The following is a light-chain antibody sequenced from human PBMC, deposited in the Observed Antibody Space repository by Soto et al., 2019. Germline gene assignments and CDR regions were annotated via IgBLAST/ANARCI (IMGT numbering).Light chain of an antibody. CDR3: SSYTRSTTWV. J-gene: IGLJ3*02. Sequence: QSALTQPASVSGSPGQSITISCTGTNSDVGAYNHVSWYQQHPGKVPKLIIYEVTNRPSGVSHRFSASKSDNTASLTISGLQAEDEADYYCSSYTRSTTWVFGGGTKLTVL. CDR2: EVT. CDR1: NSDVGAYNH. V-gene: IGLV2-14*01.